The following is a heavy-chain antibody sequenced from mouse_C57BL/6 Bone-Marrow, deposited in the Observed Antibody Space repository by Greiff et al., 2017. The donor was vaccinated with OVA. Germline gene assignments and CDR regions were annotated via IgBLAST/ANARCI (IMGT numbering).Heavy chain of an antibody. J-gene: IGHJ3*01. CDR1: GYAFSSSW. CDR3: GGGNYLFDY. D-gene: IGHD2-1*01. Sequence: QVQLQQSGPELVKPGASVKISCKASGYAFSSSWMNWVKQRPGKGLEWIGRIYPGDGDTNYNGKFKGKATLTADKSSSTAYMQLSSLTSEDAAVYCCGGGNYLFDYWGQGTLVTVSA. CDR2: IYPGDGDT. V-gene: IGHV1-82*01.